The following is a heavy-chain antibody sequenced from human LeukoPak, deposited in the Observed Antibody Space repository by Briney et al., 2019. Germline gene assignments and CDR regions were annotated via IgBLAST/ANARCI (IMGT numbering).Heavy chain of an antibody. CDR2: IYSTGST. J-gene: IGHJ2*01. D-gene: IGHD6-19*01. V-gene: IGHV4-61*02. CDR1: GGSISSGSYS. Sequence: PSETLSLTCAVSGGSISSGSYSWSWIRQPAGRGLEWIGRIYSTGSTNYNPSLKSRVVISIDKSKNQFSLNLSSVTAADTAVYYCARDLVGVVAGSPYWYFDLWGRGTLVSVSS. CDR3: ARDLVGVVAGSPYWYFDL.